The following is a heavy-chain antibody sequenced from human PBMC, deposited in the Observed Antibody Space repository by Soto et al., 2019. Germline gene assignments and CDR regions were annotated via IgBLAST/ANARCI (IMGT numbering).Heavy chain of an antibody. CDR2: TKSDGSGT. CDR3: ARGGFDYGPERRDV. J-gene: IGHJ6*04. D-gene: IGHD3-10*01. V-gene: IGHV3-74*01. Sequence: EVQLVESGGGLLQPGGSLTLSCTASGFTFSNYWMHWVRQAPGKGLVWVSRTKSDGSGTSYTDSVKGRFTISRDNAYNTLYLRMSNLRAEDTAVYYCARGGFDYGPERRDVWGKGTTVIVSS. CDR1: GFTFSNYW.